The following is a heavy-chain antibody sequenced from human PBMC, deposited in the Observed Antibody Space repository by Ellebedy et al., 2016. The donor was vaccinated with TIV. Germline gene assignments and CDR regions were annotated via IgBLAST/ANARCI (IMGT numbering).Heavy chain of an antibody. J-gene: IGHJ6*02. CDR3: ARGSRGWYFSYYYGMDV. CDR1: GYTFTSYG. CDR2: ISAYNGNT. V-gene: IGHV1-18*01. Sequence: ASVKVSCXASGYTFTSYGISWVRQAPGQGLEWMGWISAYNGNTNYAQKFQGRVTITADKSTSTAYMELSSLRSEDTAVYYCARGSRGWYFSYYYGMDVWGQGTTVTVSS. D-gene: IGHD6-19*01.